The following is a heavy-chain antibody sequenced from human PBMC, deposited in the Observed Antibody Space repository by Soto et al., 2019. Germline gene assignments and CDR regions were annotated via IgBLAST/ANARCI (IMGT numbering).Heavy chain of an antibody. Sequence: QVQLVESGGGVVQPGRSLRLSCAASGFTFDNFAMHWVRQAPGKGLEWVAIISYDGTNEYYAGPVKGRFTISRDNSKNTQYLQRNRLRADDTAIYYCVKDQVTTDVYYCDGIDVWGQGTTVTVSS. V-gene: IGHV3-30*18. CDR2: ISYDGTNE. CDR1: GFTFDNFA. D-gene: IGHD1-1*01. J-gene: IGHJ6*02. CDR3: VKDQVTTDVYYCDGIDV.